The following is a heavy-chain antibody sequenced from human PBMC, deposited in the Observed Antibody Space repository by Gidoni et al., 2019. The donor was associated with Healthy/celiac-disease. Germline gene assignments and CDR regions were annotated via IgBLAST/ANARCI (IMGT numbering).Heavy chain of an antibody. D-gene: IGHD3-3*01. CDR2: ISYDGSNK. CDR1: GFTFSSYG. Sequence: QVQLVESGGGVVQPGRSLRLSCAASGFTFSSYGMHWVRQAPGKGLEWVAVISYDGSNKYYADSVKGRFTISRDNSKNTLYLQMNSLRAEDTAVYYCAKDSRITINYYYGMDVWGQGTTVTVSS. J-gene: IGHJ6*02. CDR3: AKDSRITINYYYGMDV. V-gene: IGHV3-30*18.